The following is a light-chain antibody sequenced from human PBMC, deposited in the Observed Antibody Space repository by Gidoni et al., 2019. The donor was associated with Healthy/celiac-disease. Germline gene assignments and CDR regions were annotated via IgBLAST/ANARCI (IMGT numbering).Light chain of an antibody. Sequence: DIQMTQSPSSLSASVGDRVTITCRASQSISSYLNWYQQKPGKAPKLLIYAASSLQSGVPSRFSGRGGGTDFTLTSSSLQPEDFATYCCQQSDSTPLTVGGGTKVEIK. CDR3: QQSDSTPLT. J-gene: IGKJ4*01. CDR2: AAS. CDR1: QSISSY. V-gene: IGKV1-39*01.